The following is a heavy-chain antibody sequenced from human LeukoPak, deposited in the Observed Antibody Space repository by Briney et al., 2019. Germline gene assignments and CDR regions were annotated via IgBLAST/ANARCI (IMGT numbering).Heavy chain of an antibody. CDR1: GYTFTGYY. Sequence: ASVKVSCKASGYTFTGYYMYCVRQAPGQGVEWMGWINPNSVGTNYAQKFQGRVTMTRDTSSSTAYMELSRQRSDDTPVYYCARDRRYGVKRNWFDPWGQGTLVTVSS. D-gene: IGHD4-23*01. J-gene: IGHJ5*02. V-gene: IGHV1-2*02. CDR2: INPNSVGT. CDR3: ARDRRYGVKRNWFDP.